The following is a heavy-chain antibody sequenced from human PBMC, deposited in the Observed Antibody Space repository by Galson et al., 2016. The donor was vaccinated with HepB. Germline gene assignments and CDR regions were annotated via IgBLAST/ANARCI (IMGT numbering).Heavy chain of an antibody. J-gene: IGHJ3*02. CDR3: ARGGTPSGLDI. CDR1: ESTFGNHW. CDR2: INRDGSGT. V-gene: IGHV3-74*03. D-gene: IGHD3-16*01. Sequence: SLRLACADSESTFGNHWVYWVRQAPGKGLVWVSKINRDGSGTAYADSVKGRFTISRDHAKNTLYLQMNSLRDEDTALYYCARGGTPSGLDIWGQGTMVTVSS.